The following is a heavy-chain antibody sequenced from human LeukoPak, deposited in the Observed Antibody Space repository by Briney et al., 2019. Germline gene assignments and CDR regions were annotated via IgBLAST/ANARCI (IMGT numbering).Heavy chain of an antibody. J-gene: IGHJ6*03. Sequence: SETLSLTCTVSGGSISSYYWSWIRQPPGKGLEWIGYIYYSGSTNYNPSLKSRVTISVDTSKNQFSLKLSSVTAADTAVYYCARVRLSSRGYYYYMDVWGKGTTVTVS. V-gene: IGHV4-59*08. CDR3: ARVRLSSRGYYYYMDV. CDR2: IYYSGST. CDR1: GGSISSYY. D-gene: IGHD6-6*01.